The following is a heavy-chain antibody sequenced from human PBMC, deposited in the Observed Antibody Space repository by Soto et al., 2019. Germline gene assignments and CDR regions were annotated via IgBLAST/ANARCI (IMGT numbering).Heavy chain of an antibody. V-gene: IGHV4-31*03. CDR3: AREAPTVGDLGAFDI. J-gene: IGHJ3*02. CDR1: GGSISSGGYY. CDR2: IYYSGST. Sequence: QVQLQESGPGLVKPSQTLSLTCTVSGGSISSGGYYWSWIRQHPGKGLEWIGDIYYSGSTYYNPSLKTRVTISVDTSKNQFSLKLSSVTAADTAVYYCAREAPTVGDLGAFDIWGQGTMVTVSS. D-gene: IGHD4-17*01.